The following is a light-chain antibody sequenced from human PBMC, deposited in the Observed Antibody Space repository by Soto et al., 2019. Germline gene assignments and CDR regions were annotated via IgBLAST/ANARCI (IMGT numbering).Light chain of an antibody. CDR2: AVS. J-gene: IGLJ1*01. Sequence: QSVLTQPASVSGYPGQSITISCTGTSSDVGSYNLVSWYQQHPGKAPKLMIYAVSKRPSGVSNRFSGSKSGNTASLTISGLQAEDEADYYCCSYAGSPYVFGTGTKATVL. CDR1: SSDVGSYNL. CDR3: CSYAGSPYV. V-gene: IGLV2-23*02.